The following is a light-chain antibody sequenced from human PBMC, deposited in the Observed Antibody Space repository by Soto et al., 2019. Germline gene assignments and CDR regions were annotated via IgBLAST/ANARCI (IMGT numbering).Light chain of an antibody. CDR1: SSDVGSYTY. J-gene: IGLJ2*01. CDR3: SSYTRSSTVV. Sequence: QSALTQPASVSGSPGQPITISCTGTSSDVGSYTYVSWYQQHPGKAPKLMIYEVTYRPSGVSTRFSGSKSGNTASLTISGLQAEDEADYYCSSYTRSSTVVFGGGTKLTVL. V-gene: IGLV2-14*01. CDR2: EVT.